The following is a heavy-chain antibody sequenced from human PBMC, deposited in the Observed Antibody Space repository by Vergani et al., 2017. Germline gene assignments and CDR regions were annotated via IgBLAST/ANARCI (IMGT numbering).Heavy chain of an antibody. V-gene: IGHV3-21*01. D-gene: IGHD6-6*01. Sequence: EVQLVESGGGLVKPGGSLRLSCAASGFTFSSYSMNWVRQAPGKGLEWVSSISSSSSYIYYADSVKGLFTISRDNAKNSLYLQMNSLRAEDTAVYYCAMGHKEYSNGGCWGQGTLITVSS. CDR1: GFTFSSYS. J-gene: IGHJ4*02. CDR3: AMGHKEYSNGGC. CDR2: ISSSSSYI.